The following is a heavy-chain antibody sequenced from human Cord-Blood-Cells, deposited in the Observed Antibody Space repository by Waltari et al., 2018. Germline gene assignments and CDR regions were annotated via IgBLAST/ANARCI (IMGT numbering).Heavy chain of an antibody. J-gene: IGHJ3*02. Sequence: EVQLVESGGGLVQPGGSLRLSCAASGFTFSSYAMSWVRQAPGKGLEWVSGISGSGGSTYYAEAVKGRFTISRDNSKNTLYLQMISLRAEDTAVYYCAKLRRAAMDAFDIWGQGTMVTVSS. CDR2: ISGSGGST. V-gene: IGHV3-23*04. CDR3: AKLRRAAMDAFDI. CDR1: GFTFSSYA.